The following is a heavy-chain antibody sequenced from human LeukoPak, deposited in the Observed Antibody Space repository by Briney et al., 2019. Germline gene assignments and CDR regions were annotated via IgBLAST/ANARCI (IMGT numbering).Heavy chain of an antibody. J-gene: IGHJ6*03. Sequence: PSETLSLTCTVSGNSISSYYWSWIRQPPGKGLEWIGYIYYSGSTNYNPSLKSRVTISVDTSKNQFSLKLSSVTAADTAVYYCARSVYSSSLYMDVWGKGTTVTVSS. V-gene: IGHV4-59*08. CDR2: IYYSGST. CDR1: GNSISSYY. D-gene: IGHD6-6*01. CDR3: ARSVYSSSLYMDV.